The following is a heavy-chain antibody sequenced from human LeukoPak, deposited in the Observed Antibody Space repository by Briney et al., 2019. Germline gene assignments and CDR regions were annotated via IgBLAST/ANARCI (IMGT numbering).Heavy chain of an antibody. J-gene: IGHJ4*02. CDR2: ISAYNGNT. V-gene: IGHV1-18*01. CDR3: ARDLYGLGSYSPFDY. D-gene: IGHD3-10*01. CDR1: GYTFPSYG. Sequence: ASVKVSCQASGYTFPSYGIIWVRQAPGQGLEWMGWISAYNGNTNFAQELQGRVTMTTDTSTSTAYMELRSLRSDDTAVYYCARDLYGLGSYSPFDYWGQGTLVTVSS.